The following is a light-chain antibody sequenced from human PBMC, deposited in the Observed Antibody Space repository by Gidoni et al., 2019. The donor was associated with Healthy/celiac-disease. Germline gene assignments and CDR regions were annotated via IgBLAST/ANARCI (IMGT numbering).Light chain of an antibody. CDR2: ETS. CDR1: TGAVTSGHY. CDR3: LLSYSGGGV. J-gene: IGLJ2*01. Sequence: QAVVTQEPSLTVSPGGTVTLTCGSSTGAVTSGHYPYWFQQKPGQAPRTLIYETSNKHSWTPARFSGSLLGGKAALTLSGAQPEDEAEYYCLLSYSGGGVFGGGTKLTVL. V-gene: IGLV7-46*01.